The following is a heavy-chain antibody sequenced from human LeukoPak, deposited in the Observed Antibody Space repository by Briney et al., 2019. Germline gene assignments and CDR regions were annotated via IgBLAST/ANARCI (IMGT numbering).Heavy chain of an antibody. V-gene: IGHV4-4*07. D-gene: IGHD4-17*01. CDR3: ARDLPSTVTTWGN. J-gene: IGHJ4*02. CDR1: GGSISNYY. CDR2: ISTRGST. Sequence: PSETLSLTCTVSGGSISNYYWSWIRQPAGKGLEWIGRISTRGSTNYNPSLKSRVTISVDTSKNQFSLNLSSVTAADTAVYYCARDLPSTVTTWGNWGQGTLVTVSS.